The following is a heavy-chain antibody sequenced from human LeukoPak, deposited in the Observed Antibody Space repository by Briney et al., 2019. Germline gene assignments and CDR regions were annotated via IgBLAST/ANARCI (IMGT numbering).Heavy chain of an antibody. V-gene: IGHV4-4*07. D-gene: IGHD6-6*01. CDR1: GGSISSYY. Sequence: SETLSLTCTVSGGSISSYYWSWIRQPAGKGLEWVGRIYTSGSTNYNPSLKSRVTMSVDTSKNQFSLKLSSVTAADTAVYYCARDLGQLALFAFDIWGQGTMVTVSS. CDR2: IYTSGST. CDR3: ARDLGQLALFAFDI. J-gene: IGHJ3*02.